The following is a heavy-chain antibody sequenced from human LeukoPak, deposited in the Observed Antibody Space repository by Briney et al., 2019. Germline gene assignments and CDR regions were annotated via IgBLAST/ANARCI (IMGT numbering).Heavy chain of an antibody. CDR3: ASSTYYDILTGYYPYYYYGMDV. V-gene: IGHV3-48*03. CDR2: ISSSGSTI. CDR1: GFTFSSYE. Sequence: PGGSLRLSCAASGFTFSSYEMNWVRQAPGKGLEWVSYISSSGSTIYYADSVKGRFTISRDNAKNSLYLQMNSLRAEDTAVYYCASSTYYDILTGYYPYYYYGMDVWGQGTTVTVS. D-gene: IGHD3-9*01. J-gene: IGHJ6*02.